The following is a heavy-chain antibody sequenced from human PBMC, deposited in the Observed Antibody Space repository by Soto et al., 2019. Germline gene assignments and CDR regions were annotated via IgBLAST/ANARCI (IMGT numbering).Heavy chain of an antibody. V-gene: IGHV1-69*06. J-gene: IGHJ5*02. CDR2: IIPIFGTV. Sequence: QVQLVQSGAEVKKPGSSVKVSCKASGDTFSSSAISWVRQAPGQGLQWMGGIIPIFGTVNYAQKFQGRVTTTADKATSTAYMELSSLRSGAAAVSSSASAGYCRRTAPSRGAKWFEPWGKGTLVTVSS. CDR1: GDTFSSSA. CDR3: ASAGYCRRTAPSRGAKWFEP. D-gene: IGHD2-2*01.